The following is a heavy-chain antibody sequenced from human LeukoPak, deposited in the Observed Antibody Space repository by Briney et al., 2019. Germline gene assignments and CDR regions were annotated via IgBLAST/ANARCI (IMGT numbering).Heavy chain of an antibody. CDR1: GYTFTSYY. V-gene: IGHV1-46*01. CDR3: ARDRPHGDHNYYYYGMDV. Sequence: ASVKVSCKASGYTFTSYYMHWVRQAPGQGLEWMGIINPSGGSTSYAQKFQGRVTMTRDTSTSTAYMELRSLKSDDTAVYYCARDRPHGDHNYYYYGMDVWGQGTTVTVSS. D-gene: IGHD4-17*01. J-gene: IGHJ6*02. CDR2: INPSGGST.